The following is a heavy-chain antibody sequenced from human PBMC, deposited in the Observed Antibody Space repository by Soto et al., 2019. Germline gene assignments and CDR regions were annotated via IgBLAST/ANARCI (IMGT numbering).Heavy chain of an antibody. CDR1: GGSIRTGGYS. CDR2: TYHSGNP. Sequence: QLQLQESGSGLVKPSQTLSLTCTVSGGSIRTGGYSWSWIRQPPGKGPEWIGNTYHSGNPYYNPSLTTRVTISVDGSKTQFSLKVSSVTAADTAVYYCAREDYGDYGGYFDYWGQGSLVTVSS. J-gene: IGHJ4*02. V-gene: IGHV4-30-2*01. CDR3: AREDYGDYGGYFDY. D-gene: IGHD4-17*01.